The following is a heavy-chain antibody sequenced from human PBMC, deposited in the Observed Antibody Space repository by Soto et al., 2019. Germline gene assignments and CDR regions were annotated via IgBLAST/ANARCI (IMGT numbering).Heavy chain of an antibody. J-gene: IGHJ4*02. CDR2: ITHSGST. CDR1: GGSFSGYY. V-gene: IGHV4-34*01. CDR3: ARGGGSGYYYSG. Sequence: SETLSLTCALYGGSFSGYYWSSIRQPPGKGLEWIGEITHSGSTNYNPSLKSRVTISVDTSKNQFSVKLSTVTAADTAVYYCARGGGSGYYYSGWGQGTLVTVPQ. D-gene: IGHD3-22*01.